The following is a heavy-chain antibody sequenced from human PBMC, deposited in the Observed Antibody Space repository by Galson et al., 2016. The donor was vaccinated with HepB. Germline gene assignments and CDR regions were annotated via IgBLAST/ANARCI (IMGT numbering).Heavy chain of an antibody. CDR3: ARQNELGLSLDY. CDR2: IYPDDSDT. V-gene: IGHV5-51*01. D-gene: IGHD3-16*01. Sequence: QSGAEVKKPGESLKISCKVSGYRFTSYWIGWVRQTPGKGLEWMGIIYPDDSDTRYNPSFQGQVTISADKSISTACLQWNRLKVSDTAMYYCARQNELGLSLDYWGRGTLVTVSS. J-gene: IGHJ4*02. CDR1: GYRFTSYW.